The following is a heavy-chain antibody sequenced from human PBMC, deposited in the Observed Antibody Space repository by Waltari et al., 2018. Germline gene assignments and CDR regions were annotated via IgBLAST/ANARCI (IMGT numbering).Heavy chain of an antibody. CDR3: AKDPYYYDSSGVDY. CDR1: GFTFSSYA. V-gene: IGHV3-23*01. CDR2: ISGSGGST. Sequence: EVQLLESGGGLVQPGGSLRLSCAASGFTFSSYAMSWVRQAPGKGLGWVSAISGSGGSTYYADSVKGRFTISRDNSKNTLYLQMNSLRAEDTAVYYCAKDPYYYDSSGVDYWGQGTLVTVSS. D-gene: IGHD3-22*01. J-gene: IGHJ4*02.